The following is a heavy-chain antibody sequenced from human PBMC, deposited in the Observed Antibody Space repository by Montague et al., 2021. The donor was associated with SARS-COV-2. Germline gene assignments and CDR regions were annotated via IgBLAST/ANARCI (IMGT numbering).Heavy chain of an antibody. CDR3: ARDRAYYDFWSGPGADY. Sequence: SLRLSCAASGFTFSSYEMNWVRQAPGKGLEWVAVISYDGSNKYYXDSVKGRFTISRDNSKNTLYLQMNSLRAEDTAVYYCARDRAYYDFWSGPGADYWGQGTLVTVSS. J-gene: IGHJ4*02. D-gene: IGHD3-3*01. CDR2: ISYDGSNK. V-gene: IGHV3-30*04. CDR1: GFTFSSYE.